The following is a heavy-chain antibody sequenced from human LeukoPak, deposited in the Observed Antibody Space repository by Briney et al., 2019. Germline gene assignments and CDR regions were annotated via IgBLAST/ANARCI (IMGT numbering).Heavy chain of an antibody. CDR1: GVSISSNSYY. V-gene: IGHV4-39*01. J-gene: IGHJ4*02. Sequence: PSETLSLTCAVSGVSISSNSYYWGWIRQPPGKGLEWIGSIYYSGSTYYKSSLKSRVTISVDTSKNQFSLKLSSVTAADTAVYYCARTRYYYNSRSYGAPYYFDYWGQGTLVTVSS. CDR2: IYYSGST. CDR3: ARTRYYYNSRSYGAPYYFDY. D-gene: IGHD3-10*01.